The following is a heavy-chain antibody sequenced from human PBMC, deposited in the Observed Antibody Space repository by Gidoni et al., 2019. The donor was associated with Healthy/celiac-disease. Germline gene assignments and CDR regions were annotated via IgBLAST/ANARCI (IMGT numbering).Heavy chain of an antibody. Sequence: QITFKECGPTLVKPTQTLTLTCTFSGFSLSTSGVGVGWIRQPPGKALEWLALIYWNDDTRYNPSLKSRLTITKDTSKNQLVLTMTNMDPVDTATYYRAHGIGTTTCFDYWGQGTLVTVSS. D-gene: IGHD4-17*01. CDR3: AHGIGTTTCFDY. CDR1: GFSLSTSGVG. CDR2: IYWNDDT. V-gene: IGHV2-5*01. J-gene: IGHJ4*02.